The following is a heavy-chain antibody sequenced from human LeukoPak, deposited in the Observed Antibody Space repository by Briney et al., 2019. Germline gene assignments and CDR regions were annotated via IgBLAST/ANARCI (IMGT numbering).Heavy chain of an antibody. CDR2: INHSGST. V-gene: IGHV4-39*01. Sequence: SETLSLTCTVSGGSISSSSYYWSWIRQPPGKGLEWIGEINHSGSTNYNPSLKSRVTISVDTSKNQFSLKLSSVTAADTAVYYCARHHYDFWSGYYNWFDPWGQGTLVTVSS. CDR3: ARHHYDFWSGYYNWFDP. J-gene: IGHJ5*02. D-gene: IGHD3-3*01. CDR1: GGSISSSSYY.